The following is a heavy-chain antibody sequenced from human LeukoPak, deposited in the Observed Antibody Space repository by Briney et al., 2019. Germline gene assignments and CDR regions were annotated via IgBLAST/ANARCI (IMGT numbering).Heavy chain of an antibody. J-gene: IGHJ3*02. CDR3: ASLVGATSLDAFDI. CDR1: GGSISSYY. CDR2: INHSGST. D-gene: IGHD1-26*01. V-gene: IGHV4-34*01. Sequence: SETLSLTCTVSGGSISSYYWSWIRQPPGKGLEWIGEINHSGSTNYNPSLKSRVTISVDTSKNQFSLKLSSVTAADTAVYYCASLVGATSLDAFDIWGQGTMVTVSS.